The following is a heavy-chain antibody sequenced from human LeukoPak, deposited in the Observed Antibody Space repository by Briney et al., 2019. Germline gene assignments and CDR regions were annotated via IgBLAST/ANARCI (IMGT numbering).Heavy chain of an antibody. Sequence: GESLRLSCAASGFTFSSYGMHWVRQAPGKGLEWVAFIRYDGSNKYYADSVKGRFTISRDNSKNTLYLQMNSLRAEDTAVYYCAKDPSPYSGSYPVDPWGQGTLVTVSS. D-gene: IGHD1-26*01. CDR3: AKDPSPYSGSYPVDP. V-gene: IGHV3-30*02. CDR1: GFTFSSYG. CDR2: IRYDGSNK. J-gene: IGHJ5*02.